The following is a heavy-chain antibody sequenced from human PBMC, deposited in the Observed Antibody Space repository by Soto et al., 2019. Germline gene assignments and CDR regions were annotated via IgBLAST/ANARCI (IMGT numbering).Heavy chain of an antibody. Sequence: GGSLRLSCAASGFTFSNYAMTWVRQAPGKGLEWVSSVVDSGASTYYADSVRGRFTISRDNSKNTLYLQMTSLRAEDTAVYYCAKRRSSGPNYVAFWGQGALVTVSS. CDR1: GFTFSNYA. J-gene: IGHJ4*02. V-gene: IGHV3-23*01. D-gene: IGHD6-19*01. CDR2: VVDSGAST. CDR3: AKRRSSGPNYVAF.